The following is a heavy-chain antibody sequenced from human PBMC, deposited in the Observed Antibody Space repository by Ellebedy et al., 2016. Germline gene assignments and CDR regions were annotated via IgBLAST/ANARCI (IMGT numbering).Heavy chain of an antibody. D-gene: IGHD3-3*01. Sequence: GSLRLSXTVSGGSISSSSYYWGWIRQPPGKGLEWIGSIYYSGSTYYNPSLKSRVTISVDTSKNQFSLKLSSVTAADTAVYYCARTYYDFWSGYPALDWFDPWGQGTLVTVSS. V-gene: IGHV4-39*01. J-gene: IGHJ5*02. CDR1: GGSISSSSYY. CDR2: IYYSGST. CDR3: ARTYYDFWSGYPALDWFDP.